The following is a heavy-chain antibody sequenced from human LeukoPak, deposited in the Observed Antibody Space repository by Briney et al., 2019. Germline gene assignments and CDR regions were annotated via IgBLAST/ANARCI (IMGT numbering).Heavy chain of an antibody. J-gene: IGHJ4*02. CDR1: GYTFTGYY. D-gene: IGHD3/OR15-3a*01. CDR2: INPNSGGT. CDR3: ARVDESIKDY. Sequence: GASVKVSCKASGYTFTGYYMHWVRQAPGQGLEWMGRINPNSGGTNYAQKFQGRVTVTRDTSISTAYMELSRLRSEDTAVYYCARVDESIKDYWGQGTLVTVSS. V-gene: IGHV1-2*06.